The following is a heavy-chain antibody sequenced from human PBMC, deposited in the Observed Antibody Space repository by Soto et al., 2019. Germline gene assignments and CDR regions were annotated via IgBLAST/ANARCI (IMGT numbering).Heavy chain of an antibody. J-gene: IGHJ5*01. CDR1: GFTFSRYA. CDR3: AKDTRYADYVGWFDS. V-gene: IGHV3-23*01. CDR2: ITASGGRT. D-gene: IGHD4-17*01. Sequence: EVHLLESGGGLVQPGGSLRLSCTASGFTFSRYAMTWVRQATGRGLEGVPGITASGGRTFYADSVKGRFTISRDNSRSTLYLQMNSLRAEDTAVYYCAKDTRYADYVGWFDSWGQGTLVTVSS.